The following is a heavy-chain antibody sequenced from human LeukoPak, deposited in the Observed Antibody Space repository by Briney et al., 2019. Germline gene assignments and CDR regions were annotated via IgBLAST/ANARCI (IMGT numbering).Heavy chain of an antibody. CDR3: ARASGYGGTSGYFDY. CDR2: ISSSSSYI. CDR1: GFTFSSYS. J-gene: IGHJ4*02. D-gene: IGHD4-23*01. Sequence: GGSLRLSCAASGFTFSSYSMNWVRQAPGRGLEGGSSISSSSSYIYYADSVKGRFTISRDNAKNSLYLQMNSLRAEDTAVYYCARASGYGGTSGYFDYWGQGTLVTVSS. V-gene: IGHV3-21*01.